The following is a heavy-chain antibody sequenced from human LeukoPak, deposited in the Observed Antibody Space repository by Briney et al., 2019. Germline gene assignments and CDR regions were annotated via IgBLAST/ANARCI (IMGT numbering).Heavy chain of an antibody. Sequence: PSGTLSLTCTVSGGSFGGYYWGWFRQPPGKGLEGFGYIYYSANTNYNPSIQSRVTISVDTSKNQFSLKLSSVTAADTAVYYCARGVYIAAAQYGYWGQGTLVTVSS. CDR3: ARGVYIAAAQYGY. CDR2: IYYSANT. CDR1: GGSFGGYY. D-gene: IGHD6-13*01. J-gene: IGHJ4*02. V-gene: IGHV4-59*01.